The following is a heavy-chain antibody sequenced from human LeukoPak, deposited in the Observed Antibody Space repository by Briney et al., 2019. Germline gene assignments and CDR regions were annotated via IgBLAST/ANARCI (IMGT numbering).Heavy chain of an antibody. V-gene: IGHV3-21*01. CDR3: ARVGTAVAGTFEKD. CDR1: GFTFSSYS. J-gene: IGHJ4*02. CDR2: ISSSSSYI. Sequence: GGSLRLSCAASGFTFSSYSMNWVRQAPGKGLEWVSSISSSSSYIYYADSVKGRFTISRDNAKNSLYLQMNSLRAEDTAVYYCARVGTAVAGTFEKDWGQGTLVTVSS. D-gene: IGHD6-19*01.